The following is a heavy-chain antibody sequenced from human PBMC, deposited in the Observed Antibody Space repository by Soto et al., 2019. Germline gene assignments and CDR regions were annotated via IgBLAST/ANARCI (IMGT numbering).Heavy chain of an antibody. CDR1: GGSISSSSNH. J-gene: IGHJ5*02. V-gene: IGHV4-39*01. Sequence: PSETLSLTCTVSGGSISSSSNHWGWIRQPPGKGLEWIGNIYYSENTYYNPSLKSRVTISVDTSKNQFSLRLTPVTAADTAVYYCARLGNWFDPWGQGTLVTVSS. CDR3: ARLGNWFDP. CDR2: IYYSENT.